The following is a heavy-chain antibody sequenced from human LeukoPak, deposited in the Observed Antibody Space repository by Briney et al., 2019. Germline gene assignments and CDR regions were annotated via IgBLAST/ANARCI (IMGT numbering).Heavy chain of an antibody. CDR1: GFTFSSYS. V-gene: IGHV3-21*01. D-gene: IGHD3-22*01. CDR3: ARRYASSGYYYGY. CDR2: ISSSSSYI. J-gene: IGHJ4*02. Sequence: GGSLRLSCAASGFTFSSYSMSWVRQAPGKGLEWVSSISSSSSYIYYADSVKGRFTISKDNAKKSLYLQMNSLTADDTPVYYCARRYASSGYYYGYWGQGTLVTVSS.